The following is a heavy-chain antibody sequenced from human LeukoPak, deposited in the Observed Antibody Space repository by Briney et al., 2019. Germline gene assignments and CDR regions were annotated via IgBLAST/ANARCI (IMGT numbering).Heavy chain of an antibody. CDR1: GFSFNTYA. CDR2: IVSSGGTT. J-gene: IGHJ6*02. D-gene: IGHD3-22*01. V-gene: IGHV3-23*01. Sequence: GGSLGLSCAASGFSFNTYAMSWVRQAPGKGLQWVSTIVSSGGTTHYADAVQGRFTVSRDNSKNTLFLQMNSLRAEDTAVYYCTRYYDSSGYSVWGQGTTVTVSS. CDR3: TRYYDSSGYSV.